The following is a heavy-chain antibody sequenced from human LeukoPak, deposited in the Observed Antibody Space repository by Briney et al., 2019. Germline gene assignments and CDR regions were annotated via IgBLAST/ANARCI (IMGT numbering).Heavy chain of an antibody. CDR3: ARQGNQLLYYFYYLDV. V-gene: IGHV1-69*13. D-gene: IGHD1-14*01. CDR1: GGNFRNFA. CDR2: ISPIFNRP. Sequence: SVKVSCKASGGNFRNFAISWVRQAPGEGLEWMGGISPIFNRPHYVPKFQGRVTITADESTSTAYMELSGVRSDDTAVYFCARQGNQLLYYFYYLDVWGNGTTVTVSS. J-gene: IGHJ6*03.